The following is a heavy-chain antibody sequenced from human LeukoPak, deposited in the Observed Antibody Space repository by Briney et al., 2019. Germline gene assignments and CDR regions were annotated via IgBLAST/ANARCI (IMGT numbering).Heavy chain of an antibody. CDR3: ATSYFDILTGYRPLSY. CDR1: GYTLTKLS. D-gene: IGHD3-9*01. V-gene: IGHV1-24*01. Sequence: SVKVSCMGSGYTLTKLSMHWVRQAPGKGLEWMGGFDPENGETVHAQKFQGRVSMTEDTSTDTAYMELSSLRSEDAAMYYCATSYFDILTGYRPLSYWGQGTLVTVSS. J-gene: IGHJ4*02. CDR2: FDPENGET.